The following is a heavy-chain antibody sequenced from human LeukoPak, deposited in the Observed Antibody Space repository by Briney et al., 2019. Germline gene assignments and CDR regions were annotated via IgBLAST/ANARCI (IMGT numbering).Heavy chain of an antibody. CDR3: ARSWPTGYSSGKDFDY. CDR1: GYTFTSYD. CDR2: MNPNSGNT. V-gene: IGHV1-8*01. Sequence: ASVKVSCKASGYTFTSYDINWVRQATGQGPEWMGWMNPNSGNTGYAQKFQGRVTMTTDTSTSTAYMELRSLRSDDTAVYYCARSWPTGYSSGKDFDYWGQGTLVTVSS. J-gene: IGHJ4*02. D-gene: IGHD6-19*01.